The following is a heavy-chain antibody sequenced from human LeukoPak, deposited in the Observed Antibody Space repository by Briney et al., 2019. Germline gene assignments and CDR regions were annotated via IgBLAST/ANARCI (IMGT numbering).Heavy chain of an antibody. Sequence: GESLKISCKASGYSFTSYWIGWVRKMPGKGLEWMGIIHPGDSNTRYSPSFQGQVTISADKSISSAYLQWSSLKASDTAMCYCTRGDVVVPAAYNWFDSWGQGTLVTVSS. CDR3: TRGDVVVPAAYNWFDS. CDR2: IHPGDSNT. D-gene: IGHD2-2*01. V-gene: IGHV5-51*01. CDR1: GYSFTSYW. J-gene: IGHJ5*01.